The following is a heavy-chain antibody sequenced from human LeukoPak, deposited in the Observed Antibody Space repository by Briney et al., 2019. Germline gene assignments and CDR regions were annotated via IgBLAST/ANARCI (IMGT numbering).Heavy chain of an antibody. J-gene: IGHJ5*02. V-gene: IGHV4-34*01. CDR1: GGSFSGYY. CDR3: ARDRRYYGSGSYYRNSNWFDR. Sequence: SETLSLTCAVYGGSFSGYYWSWIRQPPGKGLEWIGEINHSGSTNYNPSLKSRVTISVDTSKNQFSLKLSSVTAADTAVYYCARDRRYYGSGSYYRNSNWFDRWGQRILVTVSS. CDR2: INHSGST. D-gene: IGHD3-10*01.